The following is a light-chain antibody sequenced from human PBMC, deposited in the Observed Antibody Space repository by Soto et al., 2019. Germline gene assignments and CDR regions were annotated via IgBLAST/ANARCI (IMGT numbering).Light chain of an antibody. CDR3: QQYGSSPFT. V-gene: IGKV3-20*01. CDR2: GAS. J-gene: IGKJ3*01. Sequence: EIVLTQSPGTLSLSPGERATLSCRASQSVRSGYLAWYQQKPGQAPRLLIYGASSRATGIPDRFSGSGSGTDFTLTISRLEPEDFAVYYCQQYGSSPFTFGPGTKWISN. CDR1: QSVRSGY.